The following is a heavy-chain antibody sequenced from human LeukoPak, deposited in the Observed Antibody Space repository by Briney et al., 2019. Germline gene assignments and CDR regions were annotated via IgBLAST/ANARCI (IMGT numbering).Heavy chain of an antibody. V-gene: IGHV4-34*01. CDR3: ARARGYCSSTSCYYAS. Sequence: SETLSLTCSVSGGSIGTYYWSWIRQPPGKGLEWIGEINHSGSTNYNPSLKSRVTISVDTSKNQFSLKLSSVTAADTAVYYCARARGYCSSTSCYYASWGQGTLVTVSS. D-gene: IGHD2-2*01. CDR2: INHSGST. CDR1: GGSIGTYY. J-gene: IGHJ4*02.